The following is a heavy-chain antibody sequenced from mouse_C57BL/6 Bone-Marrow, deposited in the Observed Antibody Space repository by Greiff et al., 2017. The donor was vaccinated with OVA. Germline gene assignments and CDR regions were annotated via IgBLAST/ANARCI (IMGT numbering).Heavy chain of an antibody. Sequence: VQLQQSGAELVRPGASVTLSCKASGYTFTDYEMHWVKQTPVHGLEWIGAIDPETGGTAYNQKFKGKAILTADKSSSTAYMALRSLTSEDSAVYYCTRWTTVVATRDAMDYWGQGTSVTVSS. J-gene: IGHJ4*01. CDR3: TRWTTVVATRDAMDY. D-gene: IGHD1-1*01. V-gene: IGHV1-15*01. CDR2: IDPETGGT. CDR1: GYTFTDYE.